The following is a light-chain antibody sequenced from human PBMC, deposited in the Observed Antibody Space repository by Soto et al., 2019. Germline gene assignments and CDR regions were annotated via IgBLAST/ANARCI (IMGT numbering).Light chain of an antibody. Sequence: EMVVTQSPATLSVSPGERATLSCRASQSVSNNLAWYQQKPGQSPRLLIFDASARATDVPARFSGSGSGTDYTLTISTLQSEDFAVYYCQQYNNWPPAFGQGTKVEIK. J-gene: IGKJ1*01. CDR1: QSVSNN. CDR2: DAS. CDR3: QQYNNWPPA. V-gene: IGKV3-15*01.